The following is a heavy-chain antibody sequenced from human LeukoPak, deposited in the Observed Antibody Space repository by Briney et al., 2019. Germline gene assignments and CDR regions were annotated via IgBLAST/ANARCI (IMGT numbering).Heavy chain of an antibody. CDR3: ARADNWNDAFAFDI. V-gene: IGHV3-64*02. D-gene: IGHD1-1*01. J-gene: IGHJ3*02. Sequence: GGSLRLSCAASGFTFSSYAMHWVRQAPGKGLEYVLAISSNGGSTYYADSVKGRFTISRDNSKNTLYLQMGSLRAEDMAVYYCARADNWNDAFAFDIWGQGTMVTVSS. CDR2: ISSNGGST. CDR1: GFTFSSYA.